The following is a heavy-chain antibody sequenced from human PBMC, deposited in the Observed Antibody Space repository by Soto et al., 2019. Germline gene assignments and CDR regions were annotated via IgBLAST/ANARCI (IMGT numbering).Heavy chain of an antibody. D-gene: IGHD3-10*01. Sequence: ASVKVSCTASGYTFTGYYMHWVRQAPGQGLEWMGWINPNSGETIYAQKFQGRVTMTEDTSTDTAYMELSSLRSEDTAVYYCATGSPTMVRGVLMPALRYWGQGTMVTVSS. CDR1: GYTFTGYY. V-gene: IGHV1-2*02. J-gene: IGHJ4*02. CDR2: INPNSGET. CDR3: ATGSPTMVRGVLMPALRY.